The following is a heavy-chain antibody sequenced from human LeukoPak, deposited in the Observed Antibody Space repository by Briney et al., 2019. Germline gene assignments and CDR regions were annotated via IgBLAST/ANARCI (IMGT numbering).Heavy chain of an antibody. V-gene: IGHV3-23*01. CDR3: AKLPSFLGVTGTYYFDS. CDR1: GFTFSSYA. CDR2: ISGSGGST. J-gene: IGHJ4*02. D-gene: IGHD6-19*01. Sequence: GGSLRLSCAVSGFTFSSYAMNWVRQAPGKGLEWVSGISGSGGSTYYSDSVKGRFTISRDNSKNTLYLQMTSLRAEDTAIYYCAKLPSFLGVTGTYYFDSWGQGTLVTVSS.